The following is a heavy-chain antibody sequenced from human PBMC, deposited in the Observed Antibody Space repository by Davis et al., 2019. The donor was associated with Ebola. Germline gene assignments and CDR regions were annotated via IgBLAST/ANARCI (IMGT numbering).Heavy chain of an antibody. CDR2: IIPILGIA. J-gene: IGHJ6*02. Sequence: SVKVSCKASGGTFSSYAISWVRQAPGQGLEWMGRIIPILGIANYAQKFQGRVTITADKSTSTAYMELSSLRSEDTAVYYCASIVATPSYGMDVWGQGTTVTVPS. D-gene: IGHD5-12*01. CDR3: ASIVATPSYGMDV. V-gene: IGHV1-69*04. CDR1: GGTFSSYA.